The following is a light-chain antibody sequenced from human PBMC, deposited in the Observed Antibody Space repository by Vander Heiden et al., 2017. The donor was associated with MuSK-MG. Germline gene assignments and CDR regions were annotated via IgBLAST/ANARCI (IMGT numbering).Light chain of an antibody. CDR2: DAA. J-gene: IGKJ1*01. Sequence: DIVLTQSPATLSLSPGARATLSCGASQRVSSNYLAWYQQKPGLAPRLLIFDAATRATGIPDRFSGSGSGTDFNFTISRLEPEDIAVYYCQQYGSSRWTFGQGTKVEIK. V-gene: IGKV3D-20*01. CDR1: QRVSSNY. CDR3: QQYGSSRWT.